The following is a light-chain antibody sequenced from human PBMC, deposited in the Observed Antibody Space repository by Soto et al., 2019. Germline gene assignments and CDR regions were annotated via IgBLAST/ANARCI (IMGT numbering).Light chain of an antibody. CDR2: DVT. J-gene: IGLJ1*01. Sequence: TQPARVPGSTGQSITISRNKTSSDVGGYNYVSWHQQHPVKAPKLMIYDVTNRPSGVSDRFSGSKSGNTASLTISGLQAEDEADYYCSSYTSSSTPYVFGTGTKVTVL. CDR1: SSDVGGYNY. V-gene: IGLV2-14*01. CDR3: SSYTSSSTPYV.